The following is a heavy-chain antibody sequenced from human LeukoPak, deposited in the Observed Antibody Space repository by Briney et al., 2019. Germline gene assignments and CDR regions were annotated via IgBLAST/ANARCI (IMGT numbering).Heavy chain of an antibody. Sequence: SETLSLTCTVSGGSISSSSYYWGWIRQPPGKGLEWIGSIYYSGSTYYNPSLKSRVTISVDTSKNQFSLKLSSVTAADTAVYYCARRIRHAFDIWGQGTMVTVSS. V-gene: IGHV4-39*01. CDR1: GGSISSSSYY. J-gene: IGHJ3*02. D-gene: IGHD2-21*01. CDR3: ARRIRHAFDI. CDR2: IYYSGST.